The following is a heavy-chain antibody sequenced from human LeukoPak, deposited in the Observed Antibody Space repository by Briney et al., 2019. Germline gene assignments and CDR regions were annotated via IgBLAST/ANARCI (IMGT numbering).Heavy chain of an antibody. CDR2: INSDGSST. CDR3: ARYIVVPTAIYAFDI. V-gene: IGHV3-74*01. D-gene: IGHD2-2*01. J-gene: IGHJ3*02. Sequence: GGSLRLSCAASGFTSSSYWMHWVRQAPGKGLVWVSRINSDGSSTSYADSVKGRFTISRDNAKNTLYLQMNSLRAEDTAVYYCARYIVVPTAIYAFDIWGQGTMVTVSS. CDR1: GFTSSSYW.